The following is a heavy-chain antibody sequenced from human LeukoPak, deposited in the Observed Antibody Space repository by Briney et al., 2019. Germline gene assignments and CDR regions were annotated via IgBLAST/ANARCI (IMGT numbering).Heavy chain of an antibody. CDR2: IKSKTDGGTT. Sequence: GGSLRLSCAASGFTFSNAWMSWVRQAPGKGLEWVGRIKSKTDGGTTDYAAPAKGRFTISRDDSKNTLYLQMNSLKTEDTAVYYCTTPIYGEIPDYWGQGTLVTVSS. J-gene: IGHJ4*02. CDR1: GFTFSNAW. CDR3: TTPIYGEIPDY. V-gene: IGHV3-15*01. D-gene: IGHD4-17*01.